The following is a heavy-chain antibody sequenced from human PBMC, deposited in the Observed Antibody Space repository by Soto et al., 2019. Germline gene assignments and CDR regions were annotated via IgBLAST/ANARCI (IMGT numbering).Heavy chain of an antibody. CDR3: AKVKPIYGSGSADVDY. CDR1: GFTFSSYA. D-gene: IGHD3-10*01. V-gene: IGHV3-23*01. J-gene: IGHJ4*02. Sequence: GGSLRLSCAASGFTFSSYAMSWVRQAPGKGLEWVSAISGSGGSTYYADSVKGRFTISRDNSKNTLYLQMNSLRAEDTAVYYCAKVKPIYGSGSADVDYWGQGTLVTVSS. CDR2: ISGSGGST.